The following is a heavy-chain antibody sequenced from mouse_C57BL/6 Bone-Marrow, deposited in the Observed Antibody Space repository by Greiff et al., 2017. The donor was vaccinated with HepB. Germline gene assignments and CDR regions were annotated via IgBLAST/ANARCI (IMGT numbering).Heavy chain of an antibody. Sequence: EVKLMESGGGLVKPGGSLKLSCAASGFTFSDYGMHWVRQAPEKGLEWVAYISSGSSTIYYADTVKGRFTISRDNAKNTLFLQMTSLRSEDTAMYYCARDHSKGDAMDYWGQGTSVTVSS. CDR2: ISSGSSTI. V-gene: IGHV5-17*01. D-gene: IGHD2-5*01. CDR3: ARDHSKGDAMDY. CDR1: GFTFSDYG. J-gene: IGHJ4*01.